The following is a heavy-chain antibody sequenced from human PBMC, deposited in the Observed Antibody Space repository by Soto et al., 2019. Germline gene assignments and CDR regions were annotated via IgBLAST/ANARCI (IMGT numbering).Heavy chain of an antibody. J-gene: IGHJ4*02. CDR2: ISYDGSNK. Sequence: EGSLRLSCAASGYTFSSYAMHWVRQAPVKGLEWVAVISYDGSNKYYADSVKGRFTISRDNSKNTLYLQMNSLRAEDTAVYYCANCIAVAGRPLDYWGQGTLVTVSS. D-gene: IGHD6-19*01. CDR1: GYTFSSYA. V-gene: IGHV3-30-3*01. CDR3: ANCIAVAGRPLDY.